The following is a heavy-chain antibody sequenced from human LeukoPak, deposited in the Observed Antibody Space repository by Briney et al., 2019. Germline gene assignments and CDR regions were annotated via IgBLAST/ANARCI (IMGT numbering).Heavy chain of an antibody. CDR2: INHSGSA. J-gene: IGHJ4*02. D-gene: IGHD3-10*01. V-gene: IGHV4-34*01. Sequence: SETLSLTCAVYGGSFSNYYWSCIRQPPGKGLEWIGEINHSGSANYNPSLKSRVTISLDTSKNQLSLNLSSVTAADTAVYYCHMVRGGGYFDYWGQGTLVTVSS. CDR3: HMVRGGGYFDY. CDR1: GGSFSNYY.